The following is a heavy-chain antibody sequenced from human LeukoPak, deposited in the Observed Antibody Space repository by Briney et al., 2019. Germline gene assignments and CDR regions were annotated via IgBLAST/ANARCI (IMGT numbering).Heavy chain of an antibody. Sequence: SGTLSLTCAVSGGSISSSNWWSWVRQPPGKGLEWIGEIYHSGSTNYNPSLKSRVTISVDKSKNQFSLKLSSVTAADTAVYYCARAHLAAAGTPFGYWGQGTLVTVSS. J-gene: IGHJ4*02. CDR3: ARAHLAAAGTPFGY. D-gene: IGHD6-13*01. V-gene: IGHV4-4*02. CDR2: IYHSGST. CDR1: GGSISSSNW.